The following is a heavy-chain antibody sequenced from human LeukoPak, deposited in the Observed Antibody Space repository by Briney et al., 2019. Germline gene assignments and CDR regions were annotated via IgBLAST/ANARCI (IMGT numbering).Heavy chain of an antibody. D-gene: IGHD3-22*01. CDR3: ARELYYYDSRGYFDY. CDR2: ISSSSSYR. V-gene: IGHV3-21*01. Sequence: GGSLRLSCAASGFTFSSYSMNWVRQAPGKGLEWVSSISSSSSYRYYADSVKGRFTISGDNAKNSLYLQMNSLRAEDTAVYFCARELYYYDSRGYFDYWGQGTLVTVSS. CDR1: GFTFSSYS. J-gene: IGHJ4*02.